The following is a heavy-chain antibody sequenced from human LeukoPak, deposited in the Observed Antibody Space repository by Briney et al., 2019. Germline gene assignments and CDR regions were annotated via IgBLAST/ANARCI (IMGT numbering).Heavy chain of an antibody. CDR3: AKDRYGDYVLSFDY. CDR2: ISGSGGST. D-gene: IGHD4-17*01. Sequence: GGTLRLSCAASGFTFSSYGMSWVRQAPGKGLEWVSAISGSGGSTYYADSMKGRFTISRDNSKNTLYLQVNSLRAEDTAVYYCAKDRYGDYVLSFDYWGQGTLVTVSS. V-gene: IGHV3-23*01. CDR1: GFTFSSYG. J-gene: IGHJ4*02.